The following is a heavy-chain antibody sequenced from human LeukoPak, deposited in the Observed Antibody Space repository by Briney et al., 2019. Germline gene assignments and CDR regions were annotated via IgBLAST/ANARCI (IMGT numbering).Heavy chain of an antibody. CDR1: GFTFSEYA. CDR3: ARFAAGGSYYYYMDV. CDR2: VAARGTVR. J-gene: IGHJ6*03. V-gene: IGHV3-23*01. Sequence: GGSLRLSCAASGFTFSEYAMNWVRQAPGKGLEWLSGVAARGTVRYYADSVRGRFFASRDNSKSTLYLQMGSLRAEDTAFYYCARFAAGGSYYYYMDVWGKGTTVTVSS. D-gene: IGHD3-10*01.